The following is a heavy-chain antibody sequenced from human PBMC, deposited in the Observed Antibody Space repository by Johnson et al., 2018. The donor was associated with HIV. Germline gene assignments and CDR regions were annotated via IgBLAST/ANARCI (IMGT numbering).Heavy chain of an antibody. CDR3: AKGLMRGAFDI. CDR2: VTGTGGDT. Sequence: VQLVESGGGLVQPGGSLRLSCGASGFTFSDHWMQWVRQAPGKGLVWVSGVTGTGGDTYYADSVQGRFTISRDNSKNTLYLQMNSLRAEDTAVYYCAKGLMRGAFDIWGQGTMVTVSS. CDR1: GFTFSDHW. V-gene: IGHV3-74*01. J-gene: IGHJ3*02. D-gene: IGHD2-8*01.